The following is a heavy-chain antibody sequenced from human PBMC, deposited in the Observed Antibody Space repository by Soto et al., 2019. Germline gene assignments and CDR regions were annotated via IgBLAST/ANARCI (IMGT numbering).Heavy chain of an antibody. J-gene: IGHJ4*02. Sequence: AFGGKCRCYGTRCARQASGEQSQWMLRIIPIFGTANYAQKFQGRVTITADDSTSTAHMELSSLRSEDTAVYYCPRGGSLDYDDSSRYYYFDYWGQLNLPTVSS. D-gene: IGHD3-22*01. V-gene: IGHV1-69*01. CDR1: GGKCRCYG. CDR3: PRGGSLDYDDSSRYYYFDY. CDR2: IIPIFGTA.